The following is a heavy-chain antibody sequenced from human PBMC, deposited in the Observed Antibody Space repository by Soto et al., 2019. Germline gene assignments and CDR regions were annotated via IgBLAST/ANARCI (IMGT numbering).Heavy chain of an antibody. CDR3: ARATYYSDTGESPPLYY. J-gene: IGHJ4*02. D-gene: IGHD3-22*01. Sequence: SETLSLTCTVSGGSLNNGFFWSWVRQQPGKGLEWIGHISYSGSTSYNPSLKSRVSISVDTSKNQFSLKLRSVTAADTAVYYCARATYYSDTGESPPLYYWGQGTLVTVSS. CDR2: ISYSGST. V-gene: IGHV4-30-4*08. CDR1: GGSLNNGFF.